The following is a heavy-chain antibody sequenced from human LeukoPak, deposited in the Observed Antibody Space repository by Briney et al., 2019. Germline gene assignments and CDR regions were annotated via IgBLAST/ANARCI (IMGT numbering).Heavy chain of an antibody. D-gene: IGHD3-9*01. V-gene: IGHV1-8*01. CDR3: ARAYYDILTGSRYYYMDV. CDR2: MNPNSGNT. CDR1: GCTFTSYD. Sequence: ASVKVSCKASGCTFTSYDINWVRQATGQGLEWMGWMNPNSGNTGYAQKFQGRVTMTRNTSISTAYMELSSLRSEDTAVYYCARAYYDILTGSRYYYMDVWGKGTTVTISS. J-gene: IGHJ6*03.